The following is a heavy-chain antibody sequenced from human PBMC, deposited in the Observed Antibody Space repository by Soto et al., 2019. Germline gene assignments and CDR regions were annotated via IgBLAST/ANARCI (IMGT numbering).Heavy chain of an antibody. CDR2: FDPEDGET. V-gene: IGHV1-24*01. J-gene: IGHJ3*02. D-gene: IGHD3-16*02. CDR3: ASDTPSFAMITVGGVIVNALDI. Sequence: ASVKVSCKVSGYTLTELSMHWVRQAPGKGLEWMGGFDPEDGETIYAQKFQGRVTMTEDTSTDTAYMELSSLRSEDTAVYYCASDTPSFAMITVGGVIVNALDIWGKGTMVTVSS. CDR1: GYTLTELS.